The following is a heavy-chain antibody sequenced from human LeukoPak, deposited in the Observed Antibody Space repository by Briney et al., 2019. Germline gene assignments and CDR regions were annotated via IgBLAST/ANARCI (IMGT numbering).Heavy chain of an antibody. CDR2: FDPEDGET. CDR3: ATALAAAGPGYYFDY. CDR1: GYIFSDYY. Sequence: ASVKVSCKASGYIFSDYYIHWVRQAPGKGLEWMGGFDPEDGETIYAQKFQGRVTMTEDTSTDTAYMELSSLRSEDTAVYYCATALAAAGPGYYFDYWGQGTLVTVSS. J-gene: IGHJ4*02. D-gene: IGHD6-13*01. V-gene: IGHV1-24*01.